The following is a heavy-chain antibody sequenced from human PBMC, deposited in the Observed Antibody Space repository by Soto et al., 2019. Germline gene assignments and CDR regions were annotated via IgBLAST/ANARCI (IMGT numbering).Heavy chain of an antibody. J-gene: IGHJ4*02. CDR3: ARDVSNSVDY. Sequence: EVQLVESGGGLVQPGGSLRLSCAASGFTFSTYWMHWVRHVPGKGLVWVSRIGSDGRSTNYADSVKDRFTISRDNAKNTVYLQMNSLRGEDTAVYYFARDVSNSVDYWGQGTLVTVSS. CDR2: IGSDGRST. CDR1: GFTFSTYW. D-gene: IGHD4-4*01. V-gene: IGHV3-74*01.